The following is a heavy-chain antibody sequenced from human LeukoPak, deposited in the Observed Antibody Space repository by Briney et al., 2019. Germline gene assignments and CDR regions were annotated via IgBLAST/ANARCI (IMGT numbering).Heavy chain of an antibody. Sequence: SETLSLTCAVSGGSISSSNWWSWVRQPPGKGLEWIGEIYHSGSTNYNPSLKSRVTISVDKSKNQFSLKLSSVTAADTAVYYCARNSPYSSGDQFFDYWGQGTLVTVSS. J-gene: IGHJ4*02. D-gene: IGHD6-19*01. CDR2: IYHSGST. CDR1: GGSISSSNW. CDR3: ARNSPYSSGDQFFDY. V-gene: IGHV4-4*02.